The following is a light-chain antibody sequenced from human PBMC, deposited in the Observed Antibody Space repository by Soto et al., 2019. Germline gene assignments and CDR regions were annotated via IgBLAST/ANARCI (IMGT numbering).Light chain of an antibody. V-gene: IGKV3-20*01. J-gene: IGKJ1*01. CDR3: QHSGRSPRT. CDR1: QSVSSSY. CDR2: AAS. Sequence: EIVLTQSPGTLSLSPGERAILSCRASQSVSSSYLAWYQQKPGQAPRLLIYAASSRATGIPDRFSGSGSGTDFTLTITRLEPEDFAVYYCQHSGRSPRTFGQGTKVEIK.